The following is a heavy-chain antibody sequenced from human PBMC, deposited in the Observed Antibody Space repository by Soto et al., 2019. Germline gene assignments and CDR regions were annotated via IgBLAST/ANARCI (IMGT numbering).Heavy chain of an antibody. Sequence: ASVKVSCKASGYTFTSYDINWVRQATGQGLEWMGWMNPNSGNTGYAQKFQGRVTMTRNTSISTAYMELSSLRSEDTAVYYCARDFPLYYYGSGSGDHGIDVWGQGTPVTVSS. J-gene: IGHJ6*02. V-gene: IGHV1-8*01. CDR2: MNPNSGNT. D-gene: IGHD3-10*01. CDR1: GYTFTSYD. CDR3: ARDFPLYYYGSGSGDHGIDV.